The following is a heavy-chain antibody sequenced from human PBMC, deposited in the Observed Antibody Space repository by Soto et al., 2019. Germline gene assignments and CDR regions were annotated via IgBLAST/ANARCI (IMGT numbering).Heavy chain of an antibody. D-gene: IGHD3-10*01. J-gene: IGHJ6*02. CDR1: GYTFTGYY. CDR3: ARDSITMVRGVPTYYYYYYGMDV. Sequence: QVQLVQSGAEVKKPGASVKVSCKASGYTFTGYYMHWVRQAPGQGLEWMGWINPNSGGTNYAQKFQGWVIMTRDTSISTAYMELCRLRCDDTAVYYCARDSITMVRGVPTYYYYYYGMDVWGQGTTVTVSS. V-gene: IGHV1-2*04. CDR2: INPNSGGT.